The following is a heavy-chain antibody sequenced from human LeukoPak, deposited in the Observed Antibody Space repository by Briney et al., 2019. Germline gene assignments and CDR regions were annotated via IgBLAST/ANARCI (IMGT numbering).Heavy chain of an antibody. CDR1: GLTFSGSW. Sequence: GGSLRLSCAVSGLTFSGSWITWIRQAPGKGLEWVSYISSSGNAIYFADSVKGRFTISRDNAKNSLYLQMNSLRAEDTAVYYCASSGFSSGWYEPYYFDYWGQGTLVTVSS. J-gene: IGHJ4*02. V-gene: IGHV3-48*03. CDR3: ASSGFSSGWYEPYYFDY. CDR2: ISSSGNAI. D-gene: IGHD6-19*01.